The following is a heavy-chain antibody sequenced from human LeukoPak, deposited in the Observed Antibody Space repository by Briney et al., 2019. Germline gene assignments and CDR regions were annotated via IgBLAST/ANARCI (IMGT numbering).Heavy chain of an antibody. Sequence: GGSLRLSCTASEFNVTRNYITWVRQAPGKGLEWLSVIYSGGSTYYAGSVKGRFIISRDNSKNTLYLQMNSLRVEDTAVYYCATERPVYWGQGTLVTVSS. J-gene: IGHJ4*02. V-gene: IGHV3-66*01. D-gene: IGHD2-2*01. CDR2: IYSGGST. CDR3: ATERPVY. CDR1: EFNVTRNY.